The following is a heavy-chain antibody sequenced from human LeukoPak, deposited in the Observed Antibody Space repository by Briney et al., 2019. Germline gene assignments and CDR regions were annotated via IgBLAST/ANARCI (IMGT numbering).Heavy chain of an antibody. V-gene: IGHV1-8*03. Sequence: GASVKVSCKASGYTFTSYDINWVRQATGQGLEWMGWMNPNSGNTGYAQKFQGRVTITRNTSISTAYMELSSLRSEDTAVYYCARARRFLAAAGRGIYYFDYWGQGTLVTVSS. J-gene: IGHJ4*02. CDR2: MNPNSGNT. CDR3: ARARRFLAAAGRGIYYFDY. CDR1: GYTFTSYD. D-gene: IGHD6-13*01.